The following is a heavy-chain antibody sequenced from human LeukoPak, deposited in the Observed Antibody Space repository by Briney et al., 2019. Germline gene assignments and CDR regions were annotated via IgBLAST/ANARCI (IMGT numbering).Heavy chain of an antibody. CDR1: GYTFTGYY. CDR3: ARGWAYYYDSSGHYYFDY. CDR2: INPSSGGT. Sequence: GASVKVSCKASGYTFTGYYMHWVRQAPGQGLEWMGWINPSSGGTNYAQKFQGRVTMTRDTSISTAYMELSRLRSDDTAVYYCARGWAYYYDSSGHYYFDYWGQGTLVTVSS. V-gene: IGHV1-2*02. D-gene: IGHD3-22*01. J-gene: IGHJ4*02.